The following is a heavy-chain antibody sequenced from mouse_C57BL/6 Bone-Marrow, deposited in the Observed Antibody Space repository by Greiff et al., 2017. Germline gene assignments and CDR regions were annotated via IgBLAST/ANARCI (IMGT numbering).Heavy chain of an antibody. J-gene: IGHJ2*01. CDR3: ASDYYYGSADY. Sequence: EVMLVESGGGLVKPGGSLKLSCAASGFTFSSYAMSWVRQTPEKRLEWVATISDGGSYTYYPDNVKGRFTISRDNAKNNLYLQMSHLKSEDTAMYYCASDYYYGSADYWGQGTTLTVSS. CDR2: ISDGGSYT. V-gene: IGHV5-4*03. D-gene: IGHD1-1*01. CDR1: GFTFSSYA.